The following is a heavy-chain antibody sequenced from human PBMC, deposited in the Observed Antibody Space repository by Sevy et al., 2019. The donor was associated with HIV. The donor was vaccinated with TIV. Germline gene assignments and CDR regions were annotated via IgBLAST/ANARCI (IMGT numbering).Heavy chain of an antibody. CDR1: GGSISSYI. J-gene: IGHJ4*02. V-gene: IGHV4-59*01. CDR2: IYFTGNT. CDR3: ARDSTSRPRVLDY. D-gene: IGHD3-10*01. Sequence: SEILSLTCSVSGGSISSYIWTWVRQSPGKGLEWIGNIYFTGNTDYSPSLKSRVTLSLVTSKSQFSLTLKSVTDADTAIYFCARDSTSRPRVLDYWGQGTLVTVSS.